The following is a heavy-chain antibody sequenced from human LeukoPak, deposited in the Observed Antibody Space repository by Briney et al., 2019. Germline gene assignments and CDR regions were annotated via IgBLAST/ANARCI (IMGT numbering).Heavy chain of an antibody. J-gene: IGHJ4*02. CDR1: GFTFSNYG. V-gene: IGHV3-23*01. CDR2: SGSGDST. Sequence: GGSLRLSCAASGFTFSNYGMHWVRQAPGKGLEWVSSSGSGDSTFYADSVKGRFSISRDNSKNTLYLQVNGLRTEDTAVYYCAKDRLLNCRGDCYIFDYWGQGTVVTVSS. CDR3: AKDRLLNCRGDCYIFDY. D-gene: IGHD2-21*02.